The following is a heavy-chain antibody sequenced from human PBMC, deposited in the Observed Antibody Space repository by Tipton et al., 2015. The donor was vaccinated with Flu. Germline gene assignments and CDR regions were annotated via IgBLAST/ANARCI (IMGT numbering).Heavy chain of an antibody. CDR3: AKVEGSFEQGHCIGPDCWIDA. J-gene: IGHJ5*02. V-gene: IGHV4-38-2*01. CDR1: GYSISDGYY. Sequence: GLVKPSETLSLTCAVSGYSISDGYYWGWIRQPPGKGLEWIGSIYHRGTNSNPSLKGRVTISIDTPKNQFSLRLSSMTAADTATYYCAKVEGSFEQGHCIGPDCWIDAWGQGTLVTVSS. CDR2: IYHRGT. D-gene: IGHD2-15*01.